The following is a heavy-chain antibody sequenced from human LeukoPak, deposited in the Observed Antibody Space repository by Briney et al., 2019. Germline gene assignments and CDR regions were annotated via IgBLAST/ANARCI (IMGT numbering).Heavy chain of an antibody. CDR3: AGSSSTSRDGLGY. V-gene: IGHV4-34*01. CDR1: GGSFSGYY. CDR2: INHSGST. Sequence: SETLSLTCAVYGGSFSGYYWSWIRQPPGKGLGWIGEINHSGSTNYNPSLKSRVTISVDTSKNQFSLKLSSVTAADTAVYYCAGSSSTSRDGLGYWGQGTLVTVSS. D-gene: IGHD2-2*01. J-gene: IGHJ4*02.